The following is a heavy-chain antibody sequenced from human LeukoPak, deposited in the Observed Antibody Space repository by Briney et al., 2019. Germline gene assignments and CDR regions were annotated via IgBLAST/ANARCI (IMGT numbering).Heavy chain of an antibody. Sequence: GESLKISCKGSGYSFTSYWIGWVRQMPGKGLEWMGIIYPGDSDTRYSPSFQGQVTISADKSISTAYLQWSSLKASGTAMYYCAREGYSSSWYSGHWFDPWGQGTLVTVSS. V-gene: IGHV5-51*01. CDR2: IYPGDSDT. CDR1: GYSFTSYW. D-gene: IGHD6-13*01. J-gene: IGHJ5*02. CDR3: AREGYSSSWYSGHWFDP.